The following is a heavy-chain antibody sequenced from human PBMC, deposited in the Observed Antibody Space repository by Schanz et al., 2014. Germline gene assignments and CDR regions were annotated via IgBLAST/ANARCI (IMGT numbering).Heavy chain of an antibody. CDR1: GFSFSDYY. D-gene: IGHD6-13*01. CDR2: INTGSNYI. CDR3: ARDQGYTTSWHNFDL. Sequence: QVHLLESGGGLVEPGGSLRLSCAASGFSFSDYYMSWIRQAPGKGLEWISFINTGSNYINYADSVKGRFTISRDNTKNSLFLQLNSLRADDTAVYYCARDQGYTTSWHNFDLWGQGTLVTVSS. J-gene: IGHJ4*02. V-gene: IGHV3-11*05.